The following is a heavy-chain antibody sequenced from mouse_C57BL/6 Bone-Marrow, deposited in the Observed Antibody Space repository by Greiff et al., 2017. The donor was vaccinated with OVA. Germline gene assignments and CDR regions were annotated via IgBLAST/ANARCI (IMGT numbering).Heavy chain of an antibody. V-gene: IGHV1-4*01. D-gene: IGHD2-3*01. CDR1: GYTFTSYT. CDR3: ARWLLRHYYAIDY. CDR2: INPSSGYT. Sequence: QVQLQQSGAELARPGASVKMSCKASGYTFTSYTMHWVKQRPGQGLEWIGYINPSSGYTKYNQKFKDKATLTADKSSSTAYMQLSSLTSEDSAVYYCARWLLRHYYAIDYWGQGTSVTVSS. J-gene: IGHJ4*01.